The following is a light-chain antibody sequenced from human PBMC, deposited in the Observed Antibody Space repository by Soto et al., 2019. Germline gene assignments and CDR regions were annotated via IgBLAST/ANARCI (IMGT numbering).Light chain of an antibody. CDR3: SSYAGSNNVV. Sequence: QSALTQPPSASGSPGQSVTISCTGTSSDVGGYNYVSWYQQHPGKAPKVMIYEVDKRPSGVPDRFSGSKSGNTASLTVSGLQAEDEADYYCSSYAGSNNVVFGGGTQLTVL. CDR1: SSDVGGYNY. J-gene: IGLJ2*01. CDR2: EVD. V-gene: IGLV2-8*01.